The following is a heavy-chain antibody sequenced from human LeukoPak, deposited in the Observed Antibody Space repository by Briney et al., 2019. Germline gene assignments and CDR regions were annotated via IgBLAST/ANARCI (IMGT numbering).Heavy chain of an antibody. J-gene: IGHJ6*02. CDR3: ATGPLNDYGMGD. V-gene: IGHV3-33*03. Sequence: PGGSLRLSCAASGFTFSGSDMHWVRQAPGKGLKWVAVIWHDGSIESYADSVKGRFTVSRDNSKTTPYLQMNSLRAEDTAVYYCATGPLNDYGMGDWGQGTTVTASS. CDR2: IWHDGSIE. CDR1: GFTFSGSD.